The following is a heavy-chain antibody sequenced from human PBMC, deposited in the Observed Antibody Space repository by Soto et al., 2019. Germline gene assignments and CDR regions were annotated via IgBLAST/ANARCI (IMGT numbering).Heavy chain of an antibody. D-gene: IGHD3-3*01. CDR2: IYYSGST. CDR1: GGSISSYY. V-gene: IGHV4-59*01. J-gene: IGHJ5*02. Sequence: SETLSLTCTVSGGSISSYYWSWIRQPPGKGLEWIGYIYYSGSTNYNPSLKSRVTISVDTSKNQFSLKLSSVTAADTAVYYCARGIVLRFSTPGWFDPWGQGTLVTVSS. CDR3: ARGIVLRFSTPGWFDP.